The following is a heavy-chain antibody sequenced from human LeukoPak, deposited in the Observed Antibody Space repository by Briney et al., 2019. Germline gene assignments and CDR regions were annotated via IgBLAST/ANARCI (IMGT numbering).Heavy chain of an antibody. V-gene: IGHV4-34*01. Sequence: SETLSLTCAVYGGSFSGYYWSWIRQPPGKGLEWIGEINHSGSTNYNPSLESRVTISVDTSKNQFSLKLSSVTAADTAVYYCSRDGGRDSGSYYEDYWGQGTLVTVSS. CDR3: SRDGGRDSGSYYEDY. J-gene: IGHJ4*02. CDR2: INHSGST. CDR1: GGSFSGYY. D-gene: IGHD1-26*01.